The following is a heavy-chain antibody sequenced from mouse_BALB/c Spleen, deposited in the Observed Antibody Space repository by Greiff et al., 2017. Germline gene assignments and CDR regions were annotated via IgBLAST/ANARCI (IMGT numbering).Heavy chain of an antibody. CDR1: GFNIKDYY. Sequence: EVQLVESGAELVRSGASVKLSCTASGFNIKDYYMHWVKQRPEQGLEWIGWIDPENGDTEYAPKFQGKATMTADTSSNTAYLQLSSLTSEDTAVYYCARVTYYAMDYWGQGTSVTVSS. CDR2: IDPENGDT. D-gene: IGHD2-5*01. J-gene: IGHJ4*01. V-gene: IGHV14-4*02. CDR3: ARVTYYAMDY.